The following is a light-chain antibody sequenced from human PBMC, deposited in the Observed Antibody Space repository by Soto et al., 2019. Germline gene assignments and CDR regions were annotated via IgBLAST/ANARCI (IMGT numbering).Light chain of an antibody. J-gene: IGKJ2*01. CDR2: SVS. Sequence: DVVMTQSPLSLPVTIGQPASISCRSSQSLLYSDGNTYLIWYQQRPGRSPRRLIYSVSNRDSGVPDRFSGSGSGTDFTLKIDRVEAADVGVYYCMQGTYWPYTFGQGTKLEI. CDR1: QSLLYSDGNTY. V-gene: IGKV2-30*01. CDR3: MQGTYWPYT.